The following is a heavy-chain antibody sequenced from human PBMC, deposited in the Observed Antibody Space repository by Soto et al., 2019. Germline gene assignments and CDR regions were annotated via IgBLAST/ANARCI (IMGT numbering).Heavy chain of an antibody. Sequence: PSETLSLTCSLYSGSLSGYYWSWIRQPPGKGLEWIGEISPSGTTNYSPSLKSRVSISVDTSKNQFSLNLTSLTAADTAVYYCARAPKVSGSAQTRRDFWGQGSLVTVSS. D-gene: IGHD6-6*01. CDR2: ISPSGTT. V-gene: IGHV4-34*01. CDR1: SGSLSGYY. CDR3: ARAPKVSGSAQTRRDF. J-gene: IGHJ4*02.